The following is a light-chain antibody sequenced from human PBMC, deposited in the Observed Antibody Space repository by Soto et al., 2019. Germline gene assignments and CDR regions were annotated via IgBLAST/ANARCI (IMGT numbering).Light chain of an antibody. CDR1: QSVTSSY. J-gene: IGKJ4*01. Sequence: EIVLTQSPGTLSLSPGERATLSCRASQSVTSSYLAWYQQKPGQAPRLLIYGASSRPTGIPDRFSGSGSGTDFTLTISRVEHEHFAVYYCQRYGSSPAFGGGTKVEIK. CDR3: QRYGSSPA. V-gene: IGKV3-20*01. CDR2: GAS.